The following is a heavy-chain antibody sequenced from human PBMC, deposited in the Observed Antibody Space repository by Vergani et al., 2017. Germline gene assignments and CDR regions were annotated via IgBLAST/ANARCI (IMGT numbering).Heavy chain of an antibody. CDR1: GYTLTELS. J-gene: IGHJ4*02. Sequence: QVQLVQSGAEVKKPGASVKVSCKVSGYTLTELSMHWVRQAPGKGLEWMGGFDPEDGETIYAEKFQGRVTITADTSIDTAYMELSSLRSEDTAVYYCATIVVRTKFDYWGQGTLVTISS. CDR2: FDPEDGET. CDR3: ATIVVRTKFDY. V-gene: IGHV1-24*01. D-gene: IGHD3-22*01.